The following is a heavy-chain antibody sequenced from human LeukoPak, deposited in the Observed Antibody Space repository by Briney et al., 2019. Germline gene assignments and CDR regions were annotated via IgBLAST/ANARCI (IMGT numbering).Heavy chain of an antibody. CDR3: ARGGWLVFP. D-gene: IGHD6-19*01. Sequence: SETLSLTCAVSGGSFSGYYWSWIRQPPGKGLEWIGGINHSGSTNYNPSLKGRVTRSLEPSKTKFSVKLSSLPAADTAVYYCARGGWLVFPWGEGSLVTASS. J-gene: IGHJ5*02. CDR2: INHSGST. CDR1: GGSFSGYY. V-gene: IGHV4-34*01.